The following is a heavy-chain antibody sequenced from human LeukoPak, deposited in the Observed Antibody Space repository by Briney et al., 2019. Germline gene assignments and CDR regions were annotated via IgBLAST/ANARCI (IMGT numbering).Heavy chain of an antibody. CDR3: ARATYYYDSSGYSIPFDY. CDR2: INPSGGST. Sequence: ASVKVSCKASGYTFTSYYMHWVRQAPGQGLEWMGIINPSGGSTSYAQKFQGRVTMTRDTSTSTVYMELSRLRSDDTAVYYCARATYYYDSSGYSIPFDYWGQGTLVTVSS. J-gene: IGHJ4*02. CDR1: GYTFTSYY. D-gene: IGHD3-22*01. V-gene: IGHV1-46*01.